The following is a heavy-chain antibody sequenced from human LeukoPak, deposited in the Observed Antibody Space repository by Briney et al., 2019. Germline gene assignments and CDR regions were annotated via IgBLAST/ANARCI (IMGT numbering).Heavy chain of an antibody. CDR3: AAEEILNDSSGYYYASEDY. Sequence: SVKVSCKASGFTFTSSAMQWVRQARGQRLEWIGWIVVGSGNTNYAQKFQERVTITRDMSTSTAYMELSSLRSEDTAVYYCAAEEILNDSSGYYYASEDYWGQGTLVTVSS. J-gene: IGHJ4*02. CDR2: IVVGSGNT. V-gene: IGHV1-58*02. D-gene: IGHD3-22*01. CDR1: GFTFTSSA.